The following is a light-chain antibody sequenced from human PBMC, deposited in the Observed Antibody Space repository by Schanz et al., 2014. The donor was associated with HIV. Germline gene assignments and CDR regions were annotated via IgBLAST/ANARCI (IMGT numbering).Light chain of an antibody. V-gene: IGKV3D-20*02. Sequence: VLTQSPGTLSLSPGERATLSCRASQSVSSNFLAWYQQKPGQAPRLLIYDASNRATGIPARFSGSGSGTDFTLTISSLEPEDFAVYYCQQRSNWTPYTFGQGTKLEIK. J-gene: IGKJ2*01. CDR3: QQRSNWTPYT. CDR2: DAS. CDR1: QSVSSNF.